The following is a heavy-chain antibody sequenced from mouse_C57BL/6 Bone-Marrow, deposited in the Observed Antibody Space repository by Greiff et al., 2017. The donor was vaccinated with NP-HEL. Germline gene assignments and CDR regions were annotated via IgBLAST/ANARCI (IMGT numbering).Heavy chain of an antibody. CDR2: IYPGDGDT. D-gene: IGHD2-4*01. CDR1: GYAFSSYW. CDR3: ARWIYDDYDGPHYYAMDY. J-gene: IGHJ4*01. Sequence: VQLQQSGAELVKPGASVKISCKASGYAFSSYWMNWVKQRPGKGLEWIGQIYPGDGDTNYNGKFKGKATLTADKSSSTAYMQLSSLTSEDSAVYFCARWIYDDYDGPHYYAMDYWGQGTSVTVSS. V-gene: IGHV1-80*01.